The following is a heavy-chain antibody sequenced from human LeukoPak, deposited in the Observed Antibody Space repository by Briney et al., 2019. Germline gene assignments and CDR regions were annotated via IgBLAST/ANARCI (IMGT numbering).Heavy chain of an antibody. CDR3: DY. CDR1: GFTFSSYG. V-gene: IGHV3-30*02. CDR2: IRHDGSKK. Sequence: GGSLRLSCGASGFTFSSYGMHWVRQGPGKGLEWVAFIRHDGSKKYHADSVKGRFTISRDNSKNTLYLQMNSLRAEDTAVWSLDYWGQGTLVTVSS. J-gene: IGHJ4*02.